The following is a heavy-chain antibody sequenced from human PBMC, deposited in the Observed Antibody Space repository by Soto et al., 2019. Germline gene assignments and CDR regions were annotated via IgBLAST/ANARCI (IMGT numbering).Heavy chain of an antibody. CDR3: ARPPTSGYCSSTSCQTPHYGMDV. V-gene: IGHV1-69*13. D-gene: IGHD2-2*01. Sequence: SVKVSCKAPGGTFSSYAISWVRQAPGQGLEWMGGIIPIFGTANYAQKFQGRVTITADESTSTAYMELSSLRSEDTAVYYCARPPTSGYCSSTSCQTPHYGMDVWGQGTTVTVSS. J-gene: IGHJ6*02. CDR2: IIPIFGTA. CDR1: GGTFSSYA.